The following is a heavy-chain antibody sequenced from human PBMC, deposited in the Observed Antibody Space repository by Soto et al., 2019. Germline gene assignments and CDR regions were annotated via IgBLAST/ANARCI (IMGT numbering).Heavy chain of an antibody. J-gene: IGHJ4*02. CDR3: AGGSSGYYYFDY. CDR1: GGSISSYY. Sequence: SENLSLTCTVSGGSISSYYWSWIRQPPGKGLEWIGYIYYSGSTNYNPSLKSRVTISVDTSKNQFSLKLSSVTAADTAVYYCAGGSSGYYYFDYWGQGTLVTVSS. D-gene: IGHD3-22*01. V-gene: IGHV4-59*01. CDR2: IYYSGST.